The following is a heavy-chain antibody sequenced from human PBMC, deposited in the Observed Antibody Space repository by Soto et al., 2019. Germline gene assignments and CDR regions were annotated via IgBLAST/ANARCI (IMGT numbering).Heavy chain of an antibody. CDR2: IIPIFGTA. D-gene: IGHD6-19*01. Sequence: SVKVSCKASGGTFSSYAISWVRQAPGQGLEWMGGIIPIFGTANYAQKFQGRVTITADESTSTAYMELSSLRSEETAVYYCARDSHSSGWYQTLYYYYGMDVWGQGTTVTVSS. CDR1: GGTFSSYA. J-gene: IGHJ6*02. CDR3: ARDSHSSGWYQTLYYYYGMDV. V-gene: IGHV1-69*13.